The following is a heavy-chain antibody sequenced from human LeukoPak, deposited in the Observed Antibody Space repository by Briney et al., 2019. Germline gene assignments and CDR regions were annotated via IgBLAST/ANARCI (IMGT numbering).Heavy chain of an antibody. CDR2: MNSGGRAT. CDR1: GFSFSNYW. Sequence: GGALRLSCAASGFSFSNYWMHWVRQPPGKGLVWVTRMNSGGRATYYAYSVQGRSTISRDNANNTPYLHMNTPTADRTAPYFCPKGPNSSESWGQGTPVTASS. V-gene: IGHV3-74*01. J-gene: IGHJ4*02. CDR3: PKGPNSSES.